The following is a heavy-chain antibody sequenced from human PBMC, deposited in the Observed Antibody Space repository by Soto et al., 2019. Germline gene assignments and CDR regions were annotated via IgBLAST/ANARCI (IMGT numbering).Heavy chain of an antibody. CDR2: ISTNSRTI. D-gene: IGHD1-26*01. J-gene: IGHJ4*02. CDR3: ARDFAWAFDY. CDR1: GFTFNSYG. Sequence: AKLVESGGGVVLPGGSLRLSCEASGFTFNSYGMYWVRQAPGKGLEWVSYISTNSRTIHYADSVKGRFTISRDNAKNSLYLQMNSLRDEDTAVYYCARDFAWAFDYWGQGTLLTVSP. V-gene: IGHV3-48*02.